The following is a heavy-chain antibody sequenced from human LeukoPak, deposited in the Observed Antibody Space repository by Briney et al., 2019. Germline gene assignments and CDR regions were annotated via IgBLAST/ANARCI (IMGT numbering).Heavy chain of an antibody. CDR2: SRNKANSYTT. CDR1: GFIFSDSY. D-gene: IGHD6-13*01. Sequence: GGSLRLSCAASGFIFSDSYMDWVRQAPGKGLEWVGRSRNKANSYTTQYAASVKGRFTISRDDSKSSLYLQMNSLKTEDPSVYYCTRVYSSDWSGSYFDYWGQGTPVTVSS. J-gene: IGHJ4*02. CDR3: TRVYSSDWSGSYFDY. V-gene: IGHV3-72*01.